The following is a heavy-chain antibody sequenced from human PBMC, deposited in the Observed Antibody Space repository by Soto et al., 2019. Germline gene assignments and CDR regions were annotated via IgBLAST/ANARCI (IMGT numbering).Heavy chain of an antibody. D-gene: IGHD2-2*02. J-gene: IGHJ6*02. CDR1: GGSFSKCG. CDR2: IIPMFGTP. V-gene: IGHV1-69*01. CDR3: VRGTRDCSTISCYTPQGTFYYGMDV. Sequence: QVQVVQSGAEVKKPGSSVKVSCKASGGSFSKCGISWVRQAPGQGLEWMGGIIPMFGTPNYAQKFRGRVTITAEASTSTAYTDLSSLRSDDTAIYYCVRGTRDCSTISCYTPQGTFYYGMDVWGQGTTVSVSS.